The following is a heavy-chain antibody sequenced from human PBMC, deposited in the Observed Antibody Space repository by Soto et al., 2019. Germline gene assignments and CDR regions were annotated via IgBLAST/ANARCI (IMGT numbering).Heavy chain of an antibody. Sequence: EVQLLESGGGLVQPGGSLRLSCAASGFTFSSYAMSWVRQAPGKGLEWVSAISGSGVSTYYADSVKGRFTISRDNSKDTLYLQMSSLRVEDTAVYYCACLTAALTSSGFDYWGQGTLVTVAS. V-gene: IGHV3-23*01. CDR3: ACLTAALTSSGFDY. CDR1: GFTFSSYA. CDR2: ISGSGVST. J-gene: IGHJ4*02. D-gene: IGHD6-6*01.